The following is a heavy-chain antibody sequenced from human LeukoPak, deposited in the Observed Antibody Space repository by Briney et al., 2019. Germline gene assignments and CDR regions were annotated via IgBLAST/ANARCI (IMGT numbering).Heavy chain of an antibody. D-gene: IGHD6-19*01. CDR2: ISSSGSTI. J-gene: IGHJ4*02. CDR1: GFTFSDYY. Sequence: GGSLRLSCAASGFTFSDYYMSWIRQAPGKGLEWVSYISSSGSTIYYADSVKGRFTISRDNSKNTLYLQMNSLRAEDTAVYYCARADLFGIAVAGPFDYWGQGTLVTVSS. V-gene: IGHV3-11*04. CDR3: ARADLFGIAVAGPFDY.